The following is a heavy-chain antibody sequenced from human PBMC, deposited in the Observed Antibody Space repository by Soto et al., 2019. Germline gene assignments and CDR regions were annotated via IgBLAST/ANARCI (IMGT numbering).Heavy chain of an antibody. CDR1: VCSFSSLA. CDR2: ISGRGVDT. Sequence: VGSLRLSCASSVCSFSSLAMSCVRQAPGKGLEWVSSISGRGVDTLYADSVKGRFTISRDNSRNTLYLQVNSLRAEDTAVYYCAKDKTDVTLFEYWGQGTLVSVSS. J-gene: IGHJ4*02. CDR3: AKDKTDVTLFEY. V-gene: IGHV3-23*01. D-gene: IGHD2-21*02.